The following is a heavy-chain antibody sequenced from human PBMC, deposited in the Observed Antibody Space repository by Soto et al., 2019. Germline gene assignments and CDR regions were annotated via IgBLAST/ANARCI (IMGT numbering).Heavy chain of an antibody. J-gene: IGHJ1*01. CDR3: AREEHIVVVTAIPAEYFQH. CDR2: ISYDGINK. CDR1: GFTFNTYG. Sequence: QVQLVESGGGVVQPGRSLRLSCAASGFTFNTYGFHWVRQAPGKGLEWVAHISYDGINKNYVDSVKGRFTISRDNSENIVYLQMNSLRPEDTAVYFCAREEHIVVVTAIPAEYFQHWGQGTLVTVSS. V-gene: IGHV3-30*03. D-gene: IGHD2-21*02.